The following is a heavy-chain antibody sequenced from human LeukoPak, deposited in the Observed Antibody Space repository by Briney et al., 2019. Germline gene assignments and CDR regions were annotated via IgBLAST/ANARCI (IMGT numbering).Heavy chain of an antibody. D-gene: IGHD6-13*01. CDR2: ISSSSSYI. J-gene: IGHJ4*02. CDR1: GFTVSSNY. CDR3: ARVPSTGQQLATPADY. Sequence: GGSLRLSCAASGFTVSSNYMNWVRQAPGKGLEWVSSISSSSSYIYYADSVKGRFTISRDNAKNSLYLQMNSLRAEDTAVYYCARVPSTGQQLATPADYWGQGTLVTVSS. V-gene: IGHV3-21*01.